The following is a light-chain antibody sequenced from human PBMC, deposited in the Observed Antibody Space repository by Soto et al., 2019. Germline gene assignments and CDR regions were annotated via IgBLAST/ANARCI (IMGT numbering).Light chain of an antibody. CDR3: QQYGSSPGA. CDR1: QSVDIN. Sequence: EIVLTQSPATLSVSPGERVSLSCRASQSVDINLAWYQQKPGQAPRLLIYGASSRATGIPDRFSGSGSGTDFTLTISRLEPEDFAVYYCQQYGSSPGAFGQGTKVDNK. V-gene: IGKV3-20*01. J-gene: IGKJ1*01. CDR2: GAS.